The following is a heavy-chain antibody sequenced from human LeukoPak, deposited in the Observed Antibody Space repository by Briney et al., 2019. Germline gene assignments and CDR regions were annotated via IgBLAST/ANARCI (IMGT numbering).Heavy chain of an antibody. V-gene: IGHV1-2*02. D-gene: IGHD1-26*01. CDR3: ARGSIYYSGSYWAPTYFQH. J-gene: IGHJ1*01. Sequence: ASVKVSCKASGYTFTGYYMHWVRQAPGQGLEWMGWINPNSGGTNYAQKFQGRVTMTRDTSISTAYMELSRLRSDDTAVYYCARGSIYYSGSYWAPTYFQHWGQGTLVTVSS. CDR1: GYTFTGYY. CDR2: INPNSGGT.